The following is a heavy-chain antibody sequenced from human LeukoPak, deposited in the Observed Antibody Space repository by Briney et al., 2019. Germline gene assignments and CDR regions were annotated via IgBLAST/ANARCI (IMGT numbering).Heavy chain of an antibody. J-gene: IGHJ4*02. CDR3: TREYSSSSDY. Sequence: SETLSLTCTVSGGSISSSSHHWSWVRQPPGKGLEWIGSIYYSGNTYYNPSLRSRVTISVDTSKNQFSLKLTSVTAADTAVYYCTREYSSSSDYWGQGTLVTVSS. V-gene: IGHV4-39*02. D-gene: IGHD6-6*01. CDR2: IYYSGNT. CDR1: GGSISSSSHH.